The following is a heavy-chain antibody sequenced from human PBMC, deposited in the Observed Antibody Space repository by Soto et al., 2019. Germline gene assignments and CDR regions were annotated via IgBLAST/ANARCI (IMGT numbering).Heavy chain of an antibody. Sequence: ASVKVSCKASGYTFSAYHIHWVRQAPGQGLEWLGWINPEGSAPSYALSFQGRVTMTSDTTISTAYMEVTSLRSDDTAVYYCARALTFCGVDTSGYFYDMDVWGQGTTVTVSS. CDR2: INPEGSAP. J-gene: IGHJ6*02. D-gene: IGHD3-3*01. CDR1: GYTFSAYH. V-gene: IGHV1-2*02. CDR3: ARALTFCGVDTSGYFYDMDV.